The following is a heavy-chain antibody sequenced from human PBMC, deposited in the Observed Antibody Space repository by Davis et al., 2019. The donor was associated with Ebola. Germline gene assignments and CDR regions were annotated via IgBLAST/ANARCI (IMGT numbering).Heavy chain of an antibody. CDR1: VITFSSYA. J-gene: IGHJ6*02. Sequence: GESLKISCTDSVITFSSYAMTWVRQAPGKGLEWVSAISGSGGSTYYADSVKGRFTISRDNSKNTVSLQMNRLRTEDTAVYYCAREWFLSGGMDVWGQGTTVTVSS. D-gene: IGHD3-3*01. CDR2: ISGSGGST. CDR3: AREWFLSGGMDV. V-gene: IGHV3-23*01.